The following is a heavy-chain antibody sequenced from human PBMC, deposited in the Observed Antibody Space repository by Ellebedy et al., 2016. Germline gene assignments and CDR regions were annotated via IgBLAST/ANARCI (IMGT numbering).Heavy chain of an antibody. CDR3: ARVLAVRGVKDFQH. CDR1: GYTFTSYD. V-gene: IGHV1-8*01. J-gene: IGHJ1*01. D-gene: IGHD3-10*01. Sequence: ASVKVSCKASGYTFTSYDINWVRQATGQGLEWMGWMNPNSGNTGYAQKFQGRVTMTRNTSISTAYMELSSLRSEDTAVYYCARVLAVRGVKDFQHWGQGTLVTVSS. CDR2: MNPNSGNT.